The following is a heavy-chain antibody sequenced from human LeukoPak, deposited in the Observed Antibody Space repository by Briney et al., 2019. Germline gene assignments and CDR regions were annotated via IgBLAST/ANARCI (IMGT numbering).Heavy chain of an antibody. D-gene: IGHD6-13*01. CDR2: INHSGST. J-gene: IGHJ1*01. CDR1: GGSFSGYY. V-gene: IGHV4-34*01. CDR3: ARTTSTAAGTVYFQH. Sequence: SETLSLTCAVYGGSFSGYYWSWIRQPPGKGLEWIGEINHSGSTNYNPSLKSRVTISVGTSKNQFSLKLSSVTAADTAVYYCARTTSTAAGTVYFQHWGQGTLVTVSS.